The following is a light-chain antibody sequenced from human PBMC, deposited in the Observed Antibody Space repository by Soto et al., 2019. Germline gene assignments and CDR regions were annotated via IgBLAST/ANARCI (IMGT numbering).Light chain of an antibody. V-gene: IGLV2-14*01. J-gene: IGLJ1*01. CDR2: EVT. CDR1: SGDIGSYNR. Sequence: QSVLTQPPSVSAAPGQKITISCSGRSGDIGSYNRVSWYQQHPGKAPKLIIYEVTDRPSGVSNRFSGSKSGNTASLTISGLQAEDEAEYYCSSYTNINTRACVFGTGTKLTVL. CDR3: SSYTNINTRACV.